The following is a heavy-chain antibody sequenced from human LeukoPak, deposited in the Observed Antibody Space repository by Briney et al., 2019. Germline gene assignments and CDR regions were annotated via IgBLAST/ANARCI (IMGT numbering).Heavy chain of an antibody. CDR3: ASRLLWFGELPPLYYGMDV. J-gene: IGHJ6*02. D-gene: IGHD3-10*01. CDR1: GFTFSSYS. V-gene: IGHV3-21*01. CDR2: ISSSSSYI. Sequence: GGSLRLSCAASGFTFSSYSMNWVRQAPGKGLERVSSISSSSSYIYYADSVKGRFTISRDNAKNSLYLQMNSLRAEDTAVYYCASRLLWFGELPPLYYGMDVWGRGTTVTVSS.